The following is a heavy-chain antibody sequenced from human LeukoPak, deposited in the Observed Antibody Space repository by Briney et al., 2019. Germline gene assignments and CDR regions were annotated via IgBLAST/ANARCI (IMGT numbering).Heavy chain of an antibody. Sequence: ASVKVSCKASGYTFTSYDINWVRQATGQGLEWMGWMNPNSGNTGYAQKLQGRVTMTRNTSISTAYMELSSLRSEDTAVYYCARAGLGGAAVAGRLGYWGQGTLVTVSS. D-gene: IGHD6-19*01. J-gene: IGHJ4*02. CDR2: MNPNSGNT. CDR1: GYTFTSYD. CDR3: ARAGLGGAAVAGRLGY. V-gene: IGHV1-8*01.